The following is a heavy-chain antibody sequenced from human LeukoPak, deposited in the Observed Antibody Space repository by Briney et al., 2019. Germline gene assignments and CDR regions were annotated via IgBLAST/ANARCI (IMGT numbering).Heavy chain of an antibody. CDR1: GGSINSYY. J-gene: IGHJ4*02. D-gene: IGHD4-23*01. CDR2: IYSSGST. CDR3: ARGGKAAVVTM. Sequence: SETLSLTCTVSGGSINSYYWSWIRQPAGKGLEWIGRIYSSGSTNYNPSLKSRVSMSVDTSKNQFSLKLTSVTAADTAVYYCARGGKAAVVTMWGQGILVIVSS. V-gene: IGHV4-4*07.